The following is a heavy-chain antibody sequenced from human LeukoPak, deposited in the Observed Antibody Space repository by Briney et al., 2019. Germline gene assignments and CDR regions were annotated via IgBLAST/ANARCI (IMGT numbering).Heavy chain of an antibody. V-gene: IGHV4-34*01. Sequence: PSETLSLACAVYGGSFSGYYWGWIRQPPGKGLEWIGEINHSGSTNYNPSLKSRVTISVDTSKNQFSLKLSSVTAADTAVYYCARFGTGTTLRFFGWFDPWGQGTLVTVSS. CDR3: ARFGTGTTLRFFGWFDP. CDR2: INHSGST. CDR1: GGSFSGYY. D-gene: IGHD1-7*01. J-gene: IGHJ5*02.